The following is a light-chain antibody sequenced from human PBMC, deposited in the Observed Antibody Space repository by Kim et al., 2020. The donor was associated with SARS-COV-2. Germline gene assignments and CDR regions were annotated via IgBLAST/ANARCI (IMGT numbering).Light chain of an antibody. J-gene: IGLJ2*01. V-gene: IGLV10-54*01. CDR1: SNNVGDEG. Sequence: QAGLTQPPSVSKGLRETATLTCTGNSNNVGDEGAGWLQQHQGHPPKLLFYRNNNRPSGISERSSASRSGNTASLTITGLQPEDEADYYCSAWDRSLGAWVFGGGTQLTVL. CDR2: RNN. CDR3: SAWDRSLGAWV.